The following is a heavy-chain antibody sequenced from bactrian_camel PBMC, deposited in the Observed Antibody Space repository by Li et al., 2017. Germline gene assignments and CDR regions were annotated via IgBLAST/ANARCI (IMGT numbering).Heavy chain of an antibody. V-gene: IGHV3S53*01. J-gene: IGHJ4*01. CDR2: IRRSGGET. D-gene: IGHD1*01. CDR1: GHSRGSNC. Sequence: HVQLVESGGGSVQTGGSLRLSCVVSGHSRGSNCVGWYRLPPGRAPAEREGIAAIRRSGGETWYAGSVKGRFTISRDNSKNTLWLQMNNLKSEDTARYYCNGRFGTDDSLYDYWGQGTQVTVS. CDR3: NGRFGTDDSLYDY.